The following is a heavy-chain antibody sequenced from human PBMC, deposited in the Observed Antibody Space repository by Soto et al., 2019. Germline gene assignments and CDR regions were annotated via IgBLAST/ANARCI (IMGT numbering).Heavy chain of an antibody. D-gene: IGHD7-27*01. J-gene: IGHJ4*02. CDR3: TRANWYSEY. V-gene: IGHV4-59*11. CDR2: IYYNGNT. CDR1: GGSISKHY. Sequence: QVQLQESGTGLVKPSETLSLTCSVSGGSISKHYWSWIRQPPGKGLEWIGYIYYNGNTNYNPSLTSRVTMSVDTSRNQISLKVTTVHAADTAGYYCTRANWYSEYWGQGTLVTVSS.